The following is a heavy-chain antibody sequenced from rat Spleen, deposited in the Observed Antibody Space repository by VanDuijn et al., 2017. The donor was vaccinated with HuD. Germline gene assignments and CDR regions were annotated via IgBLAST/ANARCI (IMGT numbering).Heavy chain of an antibody. CDR1: GFTFSDYY. CDR2: ISYEGSST. Sequence: EVQLVESGGGLVQPGRSLKLSCAASGFTFSDYYMAWVRQAPKKGLEWVASISYEGSSTYYGDSVKGRFTISRDNAKSTLYLQMNSLRSEDTATYYCARHHPLGYYDGSYYYRVMDAWGQGASVTVSS. D-gene: IGHD1-12*02. CDR3: ARHHPLGYYDGSYYYRVMDA. V-gene: IGHV5-22*01. J-gene: IGHJ4*01.